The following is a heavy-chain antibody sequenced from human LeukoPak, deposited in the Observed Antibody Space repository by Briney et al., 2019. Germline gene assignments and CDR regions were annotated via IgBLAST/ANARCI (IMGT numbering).Heavy chain of an antibody. Sequence: TGGSLRRSSAASGFTVSNNYMSWVRQAPGKGLEWVSVIYSGGDTYYADSVKGRFTISRDNSKNTLYLQMNSLRTEDTAVYYCARAYDWNYVYWGQGTLVTVSS. D-gene: IGHD1-7*01. CDR2: IYSGGDT. J-gene: IGHJ4*02. CDR3: ARAYDWNYVY. CDR1: GFTVSNNY. V-gene: IGHV3-66*01.